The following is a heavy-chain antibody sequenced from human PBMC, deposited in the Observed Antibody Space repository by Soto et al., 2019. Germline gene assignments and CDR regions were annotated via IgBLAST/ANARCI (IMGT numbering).Heavy chain of an antibody. Sequence: VQLLESGGGLVQPGGSLRLSCAASGFTFSSYGMHWVRQAPGKGLEWVAVIWYDGSNKYYADSVKGRFTISRDNSKNTLYLQMNSLRAEDTAVYYCARGPPRRTMIEDGMDVWGQGTTVTVSS. V-gene: IGHV3-33*08. J-gene: IGHJ6*02. CDR1: GFTFSSYG. CDR2: IWYDGSNK. CDR3: ARGPPRRTMIEDGMDV. D-gene: IGHD3-22*01.